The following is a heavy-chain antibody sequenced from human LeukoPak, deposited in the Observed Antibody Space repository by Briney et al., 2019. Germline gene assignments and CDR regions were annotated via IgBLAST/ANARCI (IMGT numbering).Heavy chain of an antibody. CDR3: AKDLPLNNIVVVPAAYDPASDY. CDR2: ISYDGSNK. Sequence: GRSLRLSCAASGFTFSSYGMHWVRQAPGKGLEWVAVISYDGSNKYYADSVKGRFTISRDNSKNTLYLQMNSLRAEDTAVYYCAKDLPLNNIVVVPAAYDPASDYWGQGTLVTVSS. CDR1: GFTFSSYG. J-gene: IGHJ4*02. V-gene: IGHV3-30*18. D-gene: IGHD2-2*01.